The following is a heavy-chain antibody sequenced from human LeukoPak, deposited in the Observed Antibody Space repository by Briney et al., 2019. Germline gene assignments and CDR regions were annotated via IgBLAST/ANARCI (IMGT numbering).Heavy chain of an antibody. CDR1: GFTFSSYG. V-gene: IGHV3-30*03. CDR2: ISYDGSNK. CDR3: ARGPHRDYYGSGSYSYYYYGMDV. Sequence: PGGSLRLSCAASGFTFSSYGMHWVRQAPGKGLEWVAVISYDGSNKYYADSVKGRFTISRDNAKNTLYLQMNSLRAEDTAVYYCARGPHRDYYGSGSYSYYYYGMDVWGQGTTVTVSS. D-gene: IGHD3-10*01. J-gene: IGHJ6*02.